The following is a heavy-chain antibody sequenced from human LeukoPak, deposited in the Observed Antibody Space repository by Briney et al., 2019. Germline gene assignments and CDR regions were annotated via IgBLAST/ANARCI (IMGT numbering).Heavy chain of an antibody. CDR1: GGSFSGYY. CDR3: ATGRPPRQFDWLLLGNWFDP. CDR2: INHSGST. V-gene: IGHV4-34*01. D-gene: IGHD3-9*01. J-gene: IGHJ5*02. Sequence: SETLSLTCAVYGGSFSGYYWSWIRQPPGKGLEWIGEINHSGSTNYNPSLKRRVTISVDTSKNQFSLKLRSMTAADTAVYSCATGRPPRQFDWLLLGNWFDPWGQGTLVTVTS.